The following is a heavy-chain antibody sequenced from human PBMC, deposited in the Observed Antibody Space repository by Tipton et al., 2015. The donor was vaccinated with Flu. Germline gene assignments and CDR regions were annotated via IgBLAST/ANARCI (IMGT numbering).Heavy chain of an antibody. D-gene: IGHD4-17*01. CDR1: GFTFNYYA. V-gene: IGHV3-23*01. CDR2: ISGTGGTT. J-gene: IGHJ4*02. Sequence: SLRLSCAASGFTFNYYAMSWVRQAPGKGLEWVSVISGTGGTTYYAGSVKGRFTISRDNSKNTLYLQMNSLGAEDTAMYYCAKDSSVTTDGDFDYWGQGTLVSVSS. CDR3: AKDSSVTTDGDFDY.